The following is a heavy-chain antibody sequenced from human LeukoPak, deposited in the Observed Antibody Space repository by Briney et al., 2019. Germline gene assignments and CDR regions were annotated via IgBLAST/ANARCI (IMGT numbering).Heavy chain of an antibody. J-gene: IGHJ6*03. CDR1: GYTFTSYD. CDR2: MNPDSGNT. Sequence: ASVKVSCKASGYTFTSYDINWVRQATGRGLEWMGWMNPDSGNTGYAQKFQGRVTMTRNTSISTAYMELSSLRSEDTAVYYCARRGYFDWLSLYYYYMDVWGKGTTVTISS. V-gene: IGHV1-8*01. D-gene: IGHD3-9*01. CDR3: ARRGYFDWLSLYYYYMDV.